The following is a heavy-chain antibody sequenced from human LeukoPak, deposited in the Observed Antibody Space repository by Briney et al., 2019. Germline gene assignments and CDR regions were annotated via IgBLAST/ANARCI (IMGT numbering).Heavy chain of an antibody. Sequence: GGSLRLSCAASAFTFSSYGMHWVRQAPGKGLEWVAFIRYDGSNKYYADSVKGRFTISRDNSRNTLYLQMNSLRVEDTAIYYCAKVIRYFDWSRGQGTLVTVSS. V-gene: IGHV3-30*02. CDR3: AKVIRYFDWS. CDR2: IRYDGSNK. J-gene: IGHJ4*02. D-gene: IGHD3-9*01. CDR1: AFTFSSYG.